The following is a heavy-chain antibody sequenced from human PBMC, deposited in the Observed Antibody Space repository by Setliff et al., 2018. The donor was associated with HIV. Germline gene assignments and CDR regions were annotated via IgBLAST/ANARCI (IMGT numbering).Heavy chain of an antibody. CDR1: GYSISSGYY. CDR3: AREIWGQVAHVPYGMDV. Sequence: SETLSLTCAVSGYSISSGYYWGWIRQPPGKGLEWIGYIYTTGSTNYNPSLKSRVTMSVDTSKNQFSLKLSSVTAADTAVYYCAREIWGQVAHVPYGMDVWGQGTTVTVSS. D-gene: IGHD5-12*01. V-gene: IGHV4-38-2*02. CDR2: IYTTGST. J-gene: IGHJ6*02.